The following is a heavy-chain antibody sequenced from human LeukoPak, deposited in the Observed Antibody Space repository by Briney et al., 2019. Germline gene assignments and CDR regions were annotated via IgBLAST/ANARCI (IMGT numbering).Heavy chain of an antibody. V-gene: IGHV4-39*07. D-gene: IGHD1-26*01. CDR1: GGSISGSSYY. J-gene: IGHJ4*02. CDR2: IYYSGST. Sequence: PSETLSLTCTVSGGSISGSSYYWGWIRQPPGKGLEWIGSIYYSGSTYYNPSLKSRVTISVDTSKNQFSLKLSSVTAADTAVYYCARESGSYHYWGQGTLVTVSS. CDR3: ARESGSYHY.